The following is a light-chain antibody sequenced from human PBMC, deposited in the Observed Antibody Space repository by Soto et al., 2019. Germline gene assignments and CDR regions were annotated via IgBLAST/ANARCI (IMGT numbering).Light chain of an antibody. J-gene: IGKJ4*02. CDR1: QSGSSSY. V-gene: IGKV3-20*01. CDR3: QQYGSSPLT. Sequence: EIVLTQSPGTLSLSPGERATLSCRASQSGSSSYLAWYQQKPGQAPRLLIYGASSRATGIPDRFSGSGSGTDFTLTISRLAPEDFAVYYCQQYGSSPLTFGGGTKVEIK. CDR2: GAS.